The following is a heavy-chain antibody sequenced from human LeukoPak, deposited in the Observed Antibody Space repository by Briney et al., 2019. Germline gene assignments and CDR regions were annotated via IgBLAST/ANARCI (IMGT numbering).Heavy chain of an antibody. J-gene: IGHJ3*02. V-gene: IGHV3-30*18. D-gene: IGHD4-17*01. CDR3: AKEGYGDYGGGTFDM. CDR1: GFTFSSFG. Sequence: PGGSLRLSCVASGFTFSSFGMHWVRQAPGKGLEWVAVISYDGSNKYYADSVKGRFTISRDSSKNTLFLQMSSLRVEDTAVYYCAKEGYGDYGGGTFDMWGQGTMVTVSS. CDR2: ISYDGSNK.